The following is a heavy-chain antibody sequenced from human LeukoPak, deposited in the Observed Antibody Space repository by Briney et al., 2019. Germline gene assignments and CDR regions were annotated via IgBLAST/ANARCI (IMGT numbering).Heavy chain of an antibody. CDR2: INHSGST. V-gene: IGHV4-34*01. CDR1: GGSFSGYY. J-gene: IGHJ5*02. D-gene: IGHD3-3*01. CDR3: ARAYLDLYDFWSGYHEINWFDP. Sequence: SETLSLTCAVYGGSFSGYYWSWIRQPPGKGLEWIGEINHSGSTNYNPSLKSRVAISVDTSKNQFSLKLSSVTAADTAVYYCARAYLDLYDFWSGYHEINWFDPWGQGTLVTVSS.